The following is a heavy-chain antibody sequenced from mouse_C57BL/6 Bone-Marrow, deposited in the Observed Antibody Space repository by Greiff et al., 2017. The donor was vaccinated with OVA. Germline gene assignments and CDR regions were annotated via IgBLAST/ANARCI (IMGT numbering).Heavy chain of an antibody. CDR3: ARRGYYGSSYVEFAD. Sequence: EVQLVESGGDLVKPGGSLKLSCAASGFTFSSYGMSWVRQTPDKRLEWVATISSGGSYTYYPDSVKGRFTISRDNAKNTLYLQMSSLKSEDTAMYYCARRGYYGSSYVEFADWGQGTLVTVSA. D-gene: IGHD1-1*01. CDR2: ISSGGSYT. CDR1: GFTFSSYG. J-gene: IGHJ3*01. V-gene: IGHV5-6*01.